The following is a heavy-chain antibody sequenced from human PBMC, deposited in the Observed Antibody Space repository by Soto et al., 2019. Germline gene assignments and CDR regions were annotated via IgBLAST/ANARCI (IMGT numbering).Heavy chain of an antibody. V-gene: IGHV1-69*15. Sequence: QVQLVQSETEVRKPGSSVKISCRASGGTFGSNAISWVRQAPGQGLEWMGNIIPIFGTTKNAQNFQGRLTITADESTNTAYRELSSLRSEDTAIYYWAREGYTFGPGAVRGAFDVWGQGTMVTVSS. D-gene: IGHD1-1*01. CDR2: IIPIFGTT. CDR1: GGTFGSNA. J-gene: IGHJ3*01. CDR3: AREGYTFGPGAVRGAFDV.